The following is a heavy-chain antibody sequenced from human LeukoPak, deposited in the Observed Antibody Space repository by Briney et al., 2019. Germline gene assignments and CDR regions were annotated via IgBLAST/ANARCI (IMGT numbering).Heavy chain of an antibody. J-gene: IGHJ5*02. CDR3: ARCTAAILGWFDP. CDR1: GGSISSYY. Sequence: SETLSLTCTVSGGSISSYYWSWIRQPPGKGLEWIGYIYYSGSTNYNPSLKSRVTISVDTSKNQFSLKLSSVTAADTAVYYCARCTAAILGWFDPWGRGTLVTVSS. V-gene: IGHV4-59*08. D-gene: IGHD2-2*02. CDR2: IYYSGST.